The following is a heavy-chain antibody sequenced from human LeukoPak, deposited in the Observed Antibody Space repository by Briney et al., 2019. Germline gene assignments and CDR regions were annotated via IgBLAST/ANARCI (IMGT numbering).Heavy chain of an antibody. CDR3: ARFGTTFPLDY. J-gene: IGHJ4*02. D-gene: IGHD4-17*01. Sequence: GASVKVSCKASGYTFTSYYMHWVRQAPGQGLEWMGIINPSGGSTSYAQKLQGRVTMTRDTSTSTVYMELSSLRSEDTAVYYCARFGTTFPLDYWGQGTLVTVSS. CDR1: GYTFTSYY. V-gene: IGHV1-46*01. CDR2: INPSGGST.